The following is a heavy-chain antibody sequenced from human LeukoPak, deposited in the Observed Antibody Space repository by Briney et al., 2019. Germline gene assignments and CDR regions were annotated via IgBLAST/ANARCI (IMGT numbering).Heavy chain of an antibody. J-gene: IGHJ6*02. CDR1: GCSFTSYW. CDR3: TRQVYNYDSSGDHHYYGMDV. D-gene: IGHD3-22*01. V-gene: IGHV5-51*01. Sequence: GESLKISCKGSGCSFTSYWIVWVRQMPAKGLEWMGIIYRGGSDPTYSPAFQGRVTISADKSISTAHRQWSSVKASDPAMDYCTRQVYNYDSSGDHHYYGMDVWGRGNTVTVSS. CDR2: IYRGGSDP.